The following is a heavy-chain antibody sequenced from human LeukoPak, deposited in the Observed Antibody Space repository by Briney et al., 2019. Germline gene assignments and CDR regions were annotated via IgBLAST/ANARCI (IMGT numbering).Heavy chain of an antibody. CDR1: GGSISSYY. V-gene: IGHV4-59*01. Sequence: PGGTLSLTCTVSGGSISSYYWSWIRQPPGKGLEWIGYIYYSGSTNYNPSLKSRVTISVDTSKNQFSLKLSSVTAADTAVYYCARERSGSYYPYYFDYWGQGTLVTVSS. J-gene: IGHJ4*02. CDR3: ARERSGSYYPYYFDY. D-gene: IGHD3-10*01. CDR2: IYYSGST.